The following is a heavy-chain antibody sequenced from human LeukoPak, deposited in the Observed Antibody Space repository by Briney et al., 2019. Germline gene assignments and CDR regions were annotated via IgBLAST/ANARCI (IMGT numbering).Heavy chain of an antibody. CDR2: INPSCGST. J-gene: IGHJ2*01. V-gene: IGHV1-46*01. Sequence: ASVKVSCKASGYTFTSYYMHWVRQAPGQGLEWMGIINPSCGSTSYAQKFQGRVTMTRDTSTSTVYMELSSLRSEDTAVYYCARRMVDRVWYFDLWGRGTLVTVSS. CDR1: GYTFTSYY. CDR3: ARRMVDRVWYFDL. D-gene: IGHD4/OR15-4a*01.